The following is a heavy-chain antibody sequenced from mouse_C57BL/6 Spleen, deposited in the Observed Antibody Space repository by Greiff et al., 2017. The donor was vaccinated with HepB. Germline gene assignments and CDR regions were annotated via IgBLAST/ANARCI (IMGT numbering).Heavy chain of an antibody. J-gene: IGHJ3*01. Sequence: VQLQQPGAELVMPGASVKLSCKASGYTFTSYWMHWVKQRPGQGLEWIGEIDPSDSYTNYNQKFKGKSTLTVDKSSSTAYMQLSSLTSEDSAVYYCARDYYSNLGGFAYWGQGTLVTVSA. CDR2: IDPSDSYT. CDR1: GYTFTSYW. V-gene: IGHV1-69*01. CDR3: ARDYYSNLGGFAY. D-gene: IGHD2-5*01.